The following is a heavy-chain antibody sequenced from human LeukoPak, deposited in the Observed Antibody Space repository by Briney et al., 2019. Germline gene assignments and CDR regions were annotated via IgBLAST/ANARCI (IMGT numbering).Heavy chain of an antibody. V-gene: IGHV4-59*12. CDR3: ARGSGGINEYFQH. D-gene: IGHD6-25*01. Sequence: SETLSLTCTVSGGSISSYYWSWIRQPPGGGLGWIGYIYYSGSTNYNTSLKSRVIISVDASKKQLSLKLISVAAADTAVYYCARGSGGINEYFQHWGQGTMVTVSS. J-gene: IGHJ1*01. CDR1: GGSISSYY. CDR2: IYYSGST.